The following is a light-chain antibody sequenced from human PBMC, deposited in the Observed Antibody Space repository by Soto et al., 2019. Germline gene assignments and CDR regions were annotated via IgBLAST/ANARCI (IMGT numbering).Light chain of an antibody. CDR3: QQSFAVPPA. V-gene: IGKV1-39*01. CDR1: ETVSIY. Sequence: DIQMTQSPSSLSASVGDRVTIDCRANETVSIYLNWYQQQLGKAPKLLIYAASTLQTGIPSRFSGSGSGRDFTLTISSLQPDDFATYHCQQSFAVPPAFGQGTKVEVK. J-gene: IGKJ1*01. CDR2: AAS.